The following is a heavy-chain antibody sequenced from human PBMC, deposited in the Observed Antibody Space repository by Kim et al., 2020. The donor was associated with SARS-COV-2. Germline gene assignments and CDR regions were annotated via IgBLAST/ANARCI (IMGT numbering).Heavy chain of an antibody. V-gene: IGHV1-69*13. D-gene: IGHD3-3*01. CDR3: ARERFFEWLSSRYYYYGMDV. CDR1: GGTFSSYA. J-gene: IGHJ6*02. CDR2: IIPIFGTA. Sequence: SVKVSCKASGGTFSSYAISWVRQAPGQGLEWMGGIIPIFGTANYAQKFQGRVTITADESTSTAYMELSSLRSEDTAVYYWARERFFEWLSSRYYYYGMDVWGQGTTVTVSS.